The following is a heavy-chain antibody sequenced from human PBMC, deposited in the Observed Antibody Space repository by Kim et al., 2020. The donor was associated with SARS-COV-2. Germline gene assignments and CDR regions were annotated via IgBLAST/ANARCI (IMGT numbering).Heavy chain of an antibody. V-gene: IGHV3-15*01. D-gene: IGHD2-2*01. CDR1: GFTFTNAW. Sequence: GGSLRLSCAASGFTFTNAWMSWVRQAPGKGLEWVGRIKNKDDGGTADYAAHGKGRFTISRDDSKNTLYLQMNSLKTEDTAVYYCTTERLSREGWAWRVERPAANYHYGMDVWGQGTTVTV. CDR2: IKNKDDGGTA. CDR3: TTERLSREGWAWRVERPAANYHYGMDV. J-gene: IGHJ6*02.